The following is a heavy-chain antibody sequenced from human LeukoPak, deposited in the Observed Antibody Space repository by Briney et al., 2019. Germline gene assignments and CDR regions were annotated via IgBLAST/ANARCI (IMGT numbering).Heavy chain of an antibody. CDR2: ISTSGGSP. V-gene: IGHV3-23*01. Sequence: PGGSLRLSCAASGFTFSNCDMTWVRRAPGKGLEWVSRISTSGGSPYYADSVKGRFTISRDNSKNTLYLQMNSLRAEDTALYYCAKGGWLDSWGQGTLVTVSS. CDR1: GFTFSNCD. CDR3: AKGGWLDS. D-gene: IGHD6-19*01. J-gene: IGHJ4*02.